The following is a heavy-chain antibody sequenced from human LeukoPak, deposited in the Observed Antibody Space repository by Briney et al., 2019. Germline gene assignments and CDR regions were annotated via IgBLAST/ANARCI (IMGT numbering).Heavy chain of an antibody. Sequence: SQTLSLTCTVSGGSISSGDYYWSRIRQPPGKGLEWIGYIYYSGSTYYNPSLKSRVTISVDTSKNQFSLKLSSVTAADTAVYYCARDGRRLMTRRLANWFDPWGQGTLVTVSS. V-gene: IGHV4-30-4*08. CDR3: ARDGRRLMTRRLANWFDP. CDR1: GGSISSGDYY. D-gene: IGHD3-16*01. CDR2: IYYSGST. J-gene: IGHJ5*02.